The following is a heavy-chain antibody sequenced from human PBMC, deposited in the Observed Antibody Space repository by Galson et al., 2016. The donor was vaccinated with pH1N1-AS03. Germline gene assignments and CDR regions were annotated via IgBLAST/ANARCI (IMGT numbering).Heavy chain of an antibody. V-gene: IGHV2-70*11. CDR2: IDWDDAQ. J-gene: IGHJ3*02. CDR3: TRMRDYGDLRDAFDI. CDR1: GFSLSTSGMC. Sequence: PALVKPTQTLTLTCTFSGFSLSTSGMCVSWIRQPPGKALEWLARIDWDDAQYYSTSLKSRPTISKDTSKNQAVLTMTKLYPVDTATYYCTRMRDYGDLRDAFDIWGQGTMVTVSS. D-gene: IGHD4-17*01.